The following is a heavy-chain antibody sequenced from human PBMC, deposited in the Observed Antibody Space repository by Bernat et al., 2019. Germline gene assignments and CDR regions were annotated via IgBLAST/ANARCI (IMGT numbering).Heavy chain of an antibody. V-gene: IGHV3-15*01. CDR1: GFTFSNAW. CDR2: IKSKTDGGTT. D-gene: IGHD3-16*02. Sequence: EVQLVESGGGLVKPGGFLRLSCAASGFTFSNAWMSWVRQAPGKGLEWVGRIKSKTDGGTTDYAAPVKGRFTISRDDSKNTLYLQMNSLKTADTAVYYCTTGVITFGGVIADAFDIWGQGTMVTVCS. J-gene: IGHJ3*02. CDR3: TTGVITFGGVIADAFDI.